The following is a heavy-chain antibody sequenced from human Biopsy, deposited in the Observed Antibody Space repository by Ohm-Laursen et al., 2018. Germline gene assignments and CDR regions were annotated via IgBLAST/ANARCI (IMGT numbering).Heavy chain of an antibody. D-gene: IGHD2-2*01. CDR1: GFTFSSYA. CDR2: ITVSADTT. CDR3: ATEVVPAGIGGHWLDP. Sequence: LSLTCAASGFTFSSYAMNWVRQAPGKGLEWVSAITVSADTTYYADSVRGRFTVSRDNSQNTLYLQMNSLRAEDTAVYYCATEVVPAGIGGHWLDPWGQGTLVTVSS. V-gene: IGHV3-23*01. J-gene: IGHJ5*02.